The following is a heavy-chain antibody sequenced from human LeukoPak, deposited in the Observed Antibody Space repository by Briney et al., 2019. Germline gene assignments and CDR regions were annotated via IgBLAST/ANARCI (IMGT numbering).Heavy chain of an antibody. D-gene: IGHD3-22*01. CDR2: ISYDGSNK. CDR3: AKDKPLDYYDSSGVLDY. Sequence: GGSLRLSCAASGFTFSSYGMHWVRQAPGKGLEWVAVISYDGSNKYYADSVKGRFTISRDNSKNTLYLQMNSLRAEDTAVYYCAKDKPLDYYDSSGVLDYWGQGTLVTVSS. V-gene: IGHV3-30*18. CDR1: GFTFSSYG. J-gene: IGHJ4*02.